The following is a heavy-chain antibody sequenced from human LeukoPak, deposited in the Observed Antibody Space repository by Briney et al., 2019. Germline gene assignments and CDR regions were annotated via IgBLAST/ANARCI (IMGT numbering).Heavy chain of an antibody. CDR1: GFTFTFYE. J-gene: IGHJ4*02. Sequence: GGSLRLSCAASGFTFTFYEMNWVRQAPGKGLEWVSYISSSGTTIYYADSVKGRFTISRDNAKNSLFLQMNSLRAEDTAVYYCASGLRMEYFEDYWGQGTLVTVSS. D-gene: IGHD3-9*01. V-gene: IGHV3-48*03. CDR2: ISSSGTTI. CDR3: ASGLRMEYFEDY.